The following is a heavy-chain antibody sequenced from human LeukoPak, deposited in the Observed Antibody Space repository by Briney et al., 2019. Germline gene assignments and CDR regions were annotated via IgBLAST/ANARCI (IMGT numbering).Heavy chain of an antibody. CDR3: AKDPPDLRPDDAFDI. J-gene: IGHJ3*02. Sequence: GSLRLSCAASGFTFSSYGMHWVRQAPGKGLEWGAFIRYDGSNKYYADSVKGRFTISRDNSKNTLYLQMNSLRAEDTAVYYCAKDPPDLRPDDAFDIWGQGTMVTVSS. V-gene: IGHV3-30*02. D-gene: IGHD1-14*01. CDR2: IRYDGSNK. CDR1: GFTFSSYG.